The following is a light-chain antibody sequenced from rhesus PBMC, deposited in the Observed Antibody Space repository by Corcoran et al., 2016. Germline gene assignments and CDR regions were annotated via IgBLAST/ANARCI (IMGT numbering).Light chain of an antibody. Sequence: DIQMTQSPSSLSASVGDTVTITCRASQSISSWLDWYQQKPGKAPKLLVYKASSLQSGVPSRFSGSGSGTDFTLTIRSLQPEDCATYYCLQYSSSPWTFGQGTKVEIK. CDR1: QSISSW. V-gene: IGKV1-22*01. J-gene: IGKJ1*01. CDR3: LQYSSSPWT. CDR2: KAS.